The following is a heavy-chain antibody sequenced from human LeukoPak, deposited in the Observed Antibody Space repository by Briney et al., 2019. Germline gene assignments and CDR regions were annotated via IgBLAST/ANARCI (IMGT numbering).Heavy chain of an antibody. CDR2: ISYDGSNK. D-gene: IGHD5-24*01. CDR3: AKEGQVEMATIHY. Sequence: GRSLRLSCAASGFTFSSYAMHWVRQAPGKGLEWVAVISYDGSNKYYADSVKGRFTISRDNSKNTLYLQMNSLRAEDTAVYYCAKEGQVEMATIHYWGQGTLVTVSS. J-gene: IGHJ4*02. V-gene: IGHV3-30*04. CDR1: GFTFSSYA.